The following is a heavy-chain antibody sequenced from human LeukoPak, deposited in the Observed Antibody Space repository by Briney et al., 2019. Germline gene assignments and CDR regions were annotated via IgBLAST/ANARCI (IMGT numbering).Heavy chain of an antibody. Sequence: PGGSLRLSCAASGFTFSSYSMNWVRQAPGKGLEWVSSISSSSSYIYYADSVKGRFTISRDNAKNSLYLQMNSLRAEDTAVYYCARNPYCGGDCYSVAVHYYYYMDVWGKGTTVTISS. D-gene: IGHD2-21*02. V-gene: IGHV3-21*01. J-gene: IGHJ6*03. CDR3: ARNPYCGGDCYSVAVHYYYYMDV. CDR1: GFTFSSYS. CDR2: ISSSSSYI.